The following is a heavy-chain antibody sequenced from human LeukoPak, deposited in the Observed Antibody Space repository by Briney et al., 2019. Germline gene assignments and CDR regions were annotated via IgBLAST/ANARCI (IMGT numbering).Heavy chain of an antibody. CDR3: ASSLRITIFGVVKLDAFDI. CDR2: IYYSGST. V-gene: IGHV4-39*01. CDR1: GFTFSSYAMH. Sequence: PGGSLRLSCAASGFTFSSYAMHWVRQAPGKGLEWIGSIYYSGSTYYNPSLKSRVTISVDTSKNQFSLKLSSVTAADTAVYYCASSLRITIFGVVKLDAFDIWGQGTMVTVSS. J-gene: IGHJ3*02. D-gene: IGHD3-3*01.